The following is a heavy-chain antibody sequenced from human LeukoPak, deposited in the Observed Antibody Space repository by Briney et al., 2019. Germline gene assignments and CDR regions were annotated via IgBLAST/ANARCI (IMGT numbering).Heavy chain of an antibody. J-gene: IGHJ3*02. CDR2: MNPNSGNT. Sequence: ASVKVSCKASGYTFTSYDINWLRQATGQGLEWMGWMNPNSGNTGYAHKFQGRVNMSRNTSISTAYVELSSLRSEDTAVYYCARGRDYDFWSGYYTRLANRRAAFDIWGQGTMVTVSS. CDR1: GYTFTSYD. V-gene: IGHV1-8*01. D-gene: IGHD3-3*01. CDR3: ARGRDYDFWSGYYTRLANRRAAFDI.